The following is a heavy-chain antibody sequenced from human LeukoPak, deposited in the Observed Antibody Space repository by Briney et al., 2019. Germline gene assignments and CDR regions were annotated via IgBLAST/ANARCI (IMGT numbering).Heavy chain of an antibody. CDR2: IYYSGST. CDR3: ARAGEMATITFDY. J-gene: IGHJ4*02. Sequence: TETLSLTCTVSGGSISSYYWSWIRQPPGKGLEWIGHIYYSGSTNYNPSLKSRVTISVDTSKNQFSLKLSSVTAADTAVYYCARAGEMATITFDYWGQGTLVTVSS. CDR1: GGSISSYY. D-gene: IGHD5-24*01. V-gene: IGHV4-59*01.